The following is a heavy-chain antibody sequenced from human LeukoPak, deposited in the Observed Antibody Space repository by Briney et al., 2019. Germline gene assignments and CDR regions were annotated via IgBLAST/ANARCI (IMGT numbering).Heavy chain of an antibody. CDR1: GGSITSSSYY. CDR2: IYYGGST. D-gene: IGHD1-26*01. V-gene: IGHV4-39*01. CDR3: ASDSIVGATVFQYYFDY. Sequence: SETLSLTCAVSGGSITSSSYYWGWIRHPPGKGLEWIGRIYYGGSTYYNPSLKSRVTISVDTSKNQFSLKLSSVTAADTAVYYCASDSIVGATVFQYYFDYWGQGTLVTVSS. J-gene: IGHJ4*02.